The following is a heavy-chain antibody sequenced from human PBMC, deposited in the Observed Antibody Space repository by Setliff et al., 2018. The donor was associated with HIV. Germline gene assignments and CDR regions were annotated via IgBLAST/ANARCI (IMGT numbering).Heavy chain of an antibody. CDR3: ARDHNSGTLHAFDL. CDR1: GGPINSHY. Sequence: SETLSLTCTVSGGPINSHYWSWIRQPPGEGLEWIGHISYNEYTNYNPSLKSRVTISLDTSKKHFSLDLYSVTAADTAVYYCARDHNSGTLHAFDLWGQGTKVTVSS. J-gene: IGHJ3*01. D-gene: IGHD1-26*01. V-gene: IGHV4-59*11. CDR2: ISYNEYT.